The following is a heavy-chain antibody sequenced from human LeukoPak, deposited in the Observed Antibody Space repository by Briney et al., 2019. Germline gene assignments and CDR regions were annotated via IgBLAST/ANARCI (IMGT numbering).Heavy chain of an antibody. D-gene: IGHD3-16*01. CDR3: ARSQFRTTNSGAWGFQP. V-gene: IGHV1-2*02. J-gene: IGHJ1*01. Sequence: ASVKVSCKASGYTLSDNYLHWVRQVPGQRLEWMAWINPSNGETKFAPRFQGRVTMTRDTSISTAYMELSSLRPDDTAVYYCARSQFRTTNSGAWGFQPWGQGTLVTVSS. CDR2: INPSNGET. CDR1: GYTLSDNY.